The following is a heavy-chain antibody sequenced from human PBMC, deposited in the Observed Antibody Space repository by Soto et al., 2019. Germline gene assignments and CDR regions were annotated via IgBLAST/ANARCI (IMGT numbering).Heavy chain of an antibody. CDR3: ARLKGGVGDPAFDY. CDR1: GYTFTSYG. J-gene: IGHJ4*02. D-gene: IGHD1-26*01. CDR2: ISAYNGNT. Sequence: GASVKVSCKASGYTFTSYGISWVRQAPGQGLEWMGWISAYNGNTNYAQKLQGRVTMTTDTSTSTAYMELRSLRSDDTAMYYCARLKGGVGDPAFDYWGPGTLVTVSS. V-gene: IGHV1-18*01.